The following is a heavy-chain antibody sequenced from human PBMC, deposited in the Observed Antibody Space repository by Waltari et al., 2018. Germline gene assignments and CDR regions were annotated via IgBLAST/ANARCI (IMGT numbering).Heavy chain of an antibody. CDR1: GFVLNEYA. D-gene: IGHD3-3*01. V-gene: IGHV3-23*01. Sequence: EEQLLESGGALVQPGGSLKLTCAAAGFVLNEYAMSWVRQAPGKGLEWVSCINNSGGRTYYADSVKGRFTISRDNSKNTVYLQMNSLRAEDTAVYYCAKDLYTTFGALNSWGQGTLVSVSS. CDR2: INNSGGRT. CDR3: AKDLYTTFGALNS. J-gene: IGHJ4*02.